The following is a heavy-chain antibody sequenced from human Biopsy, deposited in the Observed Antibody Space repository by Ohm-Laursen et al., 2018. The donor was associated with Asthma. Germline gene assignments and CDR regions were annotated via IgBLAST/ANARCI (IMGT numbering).Heavy chain of an antibody. V-gene: IGHV1-69*01. J-gene: IGHJ4*02. CDR3: ARKGGSCISSTCYSLDF. D-gene: IGHD2-2*01. CDR1: GGTFNTYV. Sequence: SSVKVSCKSLGGTFNTYVIGWVRQAPGQGLEWMGGINSVFGTTTFPQKFQDRVTITPDDSTSTVYMELSSLRSEDTAVYYCARKGGSCISSTCYSLDFWGQGTLVTVSS. CDR2: INSVFGTT.